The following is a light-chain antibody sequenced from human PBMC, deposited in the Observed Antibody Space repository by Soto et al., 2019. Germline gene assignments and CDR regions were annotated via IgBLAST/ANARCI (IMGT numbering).Light chain of an antibody. CDR3: QQAATFPLT. CDR2: GIS. J-gene: IGKJ4*01. Sequence: AIQMTQSPSSLSASVRYRVTITCLASKGVRNDLGWYQQTPGKAPKLLIYGISTLQGGVPSRFSGSESGTDFTLTISSVQPEDSATYYCQQAATFPLTFGGGTKVDIK. CDR1: KGVRND. V-gene: IGKV1-6*01.